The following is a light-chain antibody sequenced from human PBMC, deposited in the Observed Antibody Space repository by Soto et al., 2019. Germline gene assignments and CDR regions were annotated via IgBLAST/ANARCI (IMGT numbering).Light chain of an antibody. J-gene: IGKJ1*01. CDR3: QQYGRSPWT. V-gene: IGKV3-20*01. CDR1: QSVSSSY. CDR2: GAS. Sequence: EIVLTQSPGTLSLSPGERATLSCRASQSVSSSYLSWYQQKPGQAPRPLIYGASSRPIGIPDRFSGSGSGTDFTLTISRLEPEDFAVYYCQQYGRSPWTFGQGTKVEIK.